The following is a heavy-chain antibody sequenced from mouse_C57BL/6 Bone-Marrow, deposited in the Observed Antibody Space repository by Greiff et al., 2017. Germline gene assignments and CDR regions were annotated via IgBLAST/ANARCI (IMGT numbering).Heavy chain of an antibody. CDR3: ASLYDGYPLYYYAMDY. J-gene: IGHJ4*01. D-gene: IGHD2-3*01. CDR1: GYAFSSSW. CDR2: IYPGDGDT. Sequence: LVESGPELVKPGASVKISCKASGYAFSSSWMNWVKQRPGQGLEWIGRIYPGDGDTNYNGKFKGKATLTADKSSSTAYMQLSSLTSEDSAGYFCASLYDGYPLYYYAMDYWGQGTSVTVSS. V-gene: IGHV1-82*01.